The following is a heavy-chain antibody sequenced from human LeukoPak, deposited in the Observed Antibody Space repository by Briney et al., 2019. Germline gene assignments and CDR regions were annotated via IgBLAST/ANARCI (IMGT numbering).Heavy chain of an antibody. CDR1: GFTFDDYA. J-gene: IGHJ5*02. D-gene: IGHD2-2*01. CDR2: ISWDSGSI. V-gene: IGHV3-9*01. Sequence: GGSLRLSCAASGFTFDDYAMHWVRQAPGKGLEWVSGISWDSGSIGYADSVKGRLTISRDNAKNSLYLQMNSLRTEDTALYYCAKGSSSTSLNWFDPWGQGTLVTVSS. CDR3: AKGSSSTSLNWFDP.